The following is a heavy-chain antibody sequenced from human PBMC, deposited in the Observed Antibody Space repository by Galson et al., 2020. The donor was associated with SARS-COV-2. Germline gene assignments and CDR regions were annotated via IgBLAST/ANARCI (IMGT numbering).Heavy chain of an antibody. CDR2: ISYDGSNK. V-gene: IGHV3-30-3*01. CDR1: GFTFSSYA. J-gene: IGHJ4*02. D-gene: IGHD1-26*01. Sequence: EGFLRLSCAASGFTFSSYAMHWVRQAPGKGLEWVAVISYDGSNKYYADSVKGRFTISRDNSKNTLYLQMNSLRAEDTAVYYCARGYSGSYYYFDYWGQGTLVTVSS. CDR3: ARGYSGSYYYFDY.